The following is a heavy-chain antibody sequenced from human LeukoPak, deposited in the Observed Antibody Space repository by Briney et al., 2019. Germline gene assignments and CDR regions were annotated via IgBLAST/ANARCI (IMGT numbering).Heavy chain of an antibody. CDR1: GFTFSSYS. J-gene: IGHJ5*02. D-gene: IGHD5-18*01. CDR3: ARDPYAAGPFTAMVIWFDP. V-gene: IGHV3-21*01. CDR2: TSSMSSYI. Sequence: GVSLRLSCAASGFTFSSYSMNWVRQAPGKGLEWVSSTSSMSSYIYYADSVKGRFTISRDNAKNSLYLQMNSLRAEDTAVYYCARDPYAAGPFTAMVIWFDPWGQGTLVTVPS.